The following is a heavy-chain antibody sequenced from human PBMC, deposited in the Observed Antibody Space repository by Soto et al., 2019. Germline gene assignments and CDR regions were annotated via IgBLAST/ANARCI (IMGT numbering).Heavy chain of an antibody. CDR1: GFTFSDYY. J-gene: IGHJ6*02. CDR2: ISSSGSII. D-gene: IGHD3-22*01. V-gene: IGHV3-11*01. CDR3: ARQKAWTGEWLSLYAPGMDV. Sequence: QVPLVESGGGLVKPGGSLRLSCAASGFTFSDYYMSWIRQAPGKGMDWVSYISSSGSIIYYADSVKGRFTISRDNAKNSLYLQMNSLRAEDTAVYYCARQKAWTGEWLSLYAPGMDVWGQGTTVTVSS.